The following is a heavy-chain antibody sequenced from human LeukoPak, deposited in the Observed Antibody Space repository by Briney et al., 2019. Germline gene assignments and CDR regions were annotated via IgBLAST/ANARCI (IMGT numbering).Heavy chain of an antibody. CDR2: ISGGGGDT. Sequence: GXSLRLSCAASGFTFSSYPMSWVRQAPGKGLEWVSAISGGGGDTYYADSVKGRFTIYRDNSKNTLYLQMNSLRAEDTALYYCATSSGWYPKYFDYWGQGTLVTVSS. D-gene: IGHD6-19*01. CDR1: GFTFSSYP. CDR3: ATSSGWYPKYFDY. J-gene: IGHJ4*02. V-gene: IGHV3-23*01.